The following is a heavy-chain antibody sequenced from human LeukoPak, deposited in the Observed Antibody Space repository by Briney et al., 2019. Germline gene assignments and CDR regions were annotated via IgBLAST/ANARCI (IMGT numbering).Heavy chain of an antibody. V-gene: IGHV3-11*01. CDR2: ISNSGSTI. J-gene: IGHJ4*02. CDR1: GFTFSDYY. Sequence: GGSLRLSCAASGFTFSDYYMSWIRQAPGKGLEWVSYISNSGSTIYYADSVKGRFTISRDNAKNSLYLQMNSLRAEDTAVYYCARDKSSSWADYWGQGTLDTVSS. CDR3: ARDKSSSWADY. D-gene: IGHD6-13*01.